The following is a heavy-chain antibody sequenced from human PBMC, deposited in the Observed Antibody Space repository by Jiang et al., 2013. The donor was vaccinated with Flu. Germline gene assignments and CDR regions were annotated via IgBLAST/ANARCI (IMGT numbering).Heavy chain of an antibody. CDR1: GYTFGIYA. Sequence: SGAEVKKPGASVKISCKASGYTFGIYAMHWVRQAPGQTLEWMGWINVGNGNTKYLQKFQGRVTITRDTSASAAYMELSSLRSEDTAVYYCARTGYTDSDGSRWGGAFDYWGQGTLVTVSS. J-gene: IGHJ4*02. D-gene: IGHD3-10*01. CDR2: INVGNGNT. CDR3: ARTGYTDSDGSRWGGAFDY. V-gene: IGHV1-3*01.